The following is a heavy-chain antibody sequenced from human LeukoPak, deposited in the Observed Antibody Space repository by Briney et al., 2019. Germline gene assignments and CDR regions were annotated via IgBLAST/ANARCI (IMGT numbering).Heavy chain of an antibody. CDR1: EFSFSTYA. CDR2: ISETGGGT. J-gene: IGHJ3*01. V-gene: IGHV3-23*01. D-gene: IGHD5-18*01. Sequence: GGSLRLSCAASEFSFSTYAMTWVRQAPGKGLQWVSAISETGGGTFYAGSVKGRFTISRDNSKNTLYLQMNSLRAEDTALYYCATVLHTAMTTWAASDVWGPGTMVTVSS. CDR3: ATVLHTAMTTWAASDV.